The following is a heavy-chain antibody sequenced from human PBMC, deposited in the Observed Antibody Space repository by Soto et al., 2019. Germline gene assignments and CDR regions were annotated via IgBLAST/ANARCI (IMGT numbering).Heavy chain of an antibody. J-gene: IGHJ5*02. CDR1: GGSISNRGYS. V-gene: IGHV4-30-2*01. CDR3: ARVPSP. CDR2: IYHSGST. Sequence: PSETLCLTCAVSGGSISNRGYSWSWIRQPPGKGLEWIGYIYHSGSTYYNPSLKSRVTISVDRSKNQFSLKLSSVTAADTAVYYCARVPSPWGQRTLVIVSS.